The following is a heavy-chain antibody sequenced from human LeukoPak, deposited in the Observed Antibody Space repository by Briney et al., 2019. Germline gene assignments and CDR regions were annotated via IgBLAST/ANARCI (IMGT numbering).Heavy chain of an antibody. D-gene: IGHD6-25*01. CDR3: AREGSGADC. CDR1: GGSITNFY. V-gene: IGHV4-59*12. CDR2: IYYSGRT. J-gene: IGHJ4*02. Sequence: SETLSLTCAVSGGSITNFYWSWIRQPPGKGLEWIGDIYYSGRTKYSPSLKSRVTISVDTSKNQFSLKLNSVTAADTAVYYCAREGSGADCWGQGTLVTVSS.